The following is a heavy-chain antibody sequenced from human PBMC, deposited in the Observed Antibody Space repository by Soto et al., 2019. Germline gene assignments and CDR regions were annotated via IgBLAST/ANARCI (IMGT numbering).Heavy chain of an antibody. CDR3: ARHRCSGGSCYNYYYGMDV. CDR1: WYSLTSYW. D-gene: IGHD2-15*01. Sequence: PGGSLKICCNGSWYSLTSYWIGWVRQMPGKGLEWMGIIYPGDSDTRYSPSFQGQVTISADKSISTAYLQWSSLKASDTAMYYCARHRCSGGSCYNYYYGMDVWGQGTTVTVSS. V-gene: IGHV5-51*01. J-gene: IGHJ6*02. CDR2: IYPGDSDT.